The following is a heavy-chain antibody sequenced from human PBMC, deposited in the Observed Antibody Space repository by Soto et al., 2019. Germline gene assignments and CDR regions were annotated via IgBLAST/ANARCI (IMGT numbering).Heavy chain of an antibody. CDR3: ARGWGRIFDY. D-gene: IGHD7-27*01. J-gene: IGHJ4*02. CDR2: INHSGST. Sequence: QVQLQQWGAGLLKPSETLSLTCAVYGGSFSGYYWNWIRQHPGKGLAWIGEINHSGSTNYNPSLKSRVTISVDTSKNHFSLKLSSVTAADTAVYYCARGWGRIFDYWSQGTLVTVSS. V-gene: IGHV4-34*01. CDR1: GGSFSGYY.